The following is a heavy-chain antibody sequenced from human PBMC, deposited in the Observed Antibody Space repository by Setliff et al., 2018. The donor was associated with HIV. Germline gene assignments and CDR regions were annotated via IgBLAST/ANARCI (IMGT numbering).Heavy chain of an antibody. V-gene: IGHV4-34*12. J-gene: IGHJ4*02. CDR3: AREWDTDMAHLDY. Sequence: SETLSLTCAVSGGSFSDYSWTWIRQPPGKGLEWIGEIIHSGITNYSPSLKSRVTISVDTSKNHFSLRLTSVTAEDTAVYYCAREWDTDMAHLDYWGQGTMVTVSS. D-gene: IGHD5-18*01. CDR2: IIHSGIT. CDR1: GGSFSDYS.